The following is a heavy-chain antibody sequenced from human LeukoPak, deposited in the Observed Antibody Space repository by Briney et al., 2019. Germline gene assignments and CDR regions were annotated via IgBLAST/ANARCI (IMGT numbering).Heavy chain of an antibody. V-gene: IGHV4-38-2*02. CDR3: ARLGYPNWFDP. Sequence: SETLSLTCTVSGYSISSGYYWGWIRQPPGKGLEWIGSIYHSGSTYYNPSLKSRVTISVDTSKNQFSLKLSSVTAADTAVYYCARLGYPNWFDPWGQGTLVTVSS. CDR2: IYHSGST. J-gene: IGHJ5*02. CDR1: GYSISSGYY. D-gene: IGHD6-13*01.